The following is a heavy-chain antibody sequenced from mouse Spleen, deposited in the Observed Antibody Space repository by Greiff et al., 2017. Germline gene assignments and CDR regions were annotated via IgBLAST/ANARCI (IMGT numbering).Heavy chain of an antibody. CDR1: GFTFSSYA. Sequence: EVQRVESGGGLVKPGGSLKLSCAASGFTFSSYAMSWVRQTPEKRLEWVASISSGGSTYYPDSVKGRFTISRDNARNILYLQMSSLRSEDTAMYYCARSPWFAYWGQGTLVTVSA. CDR3: ARSPWFAY. J-gene: IGHJ3*01. V-gene: IGHV5-6-5*01. CDR2: ISSGGST.